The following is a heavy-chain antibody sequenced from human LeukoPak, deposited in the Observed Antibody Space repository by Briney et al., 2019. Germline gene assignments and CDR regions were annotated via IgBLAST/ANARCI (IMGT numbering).Heavy chain of an antibody. Sequence: GGSLRLSCAASGFTFSSYAMSWDREAPGKGLEWVSAISGSGGSTYYADSVKGRFTISRDNSKNTLYLQMNSLRAEDTAVYYCAKEPPIVATISAVYFDYWGQGTLVTVSS. CDR2: ISGSGGST. V-gene: IGHV3-23*01. J-gene: IGHJ4*02. CDR1: GFTFSSYA. CDR3: AKEPPIVATISAVYFDY. D-gene: IGHD5-12*01.